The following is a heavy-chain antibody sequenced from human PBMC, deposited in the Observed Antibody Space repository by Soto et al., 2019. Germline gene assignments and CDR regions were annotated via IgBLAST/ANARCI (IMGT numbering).Heavy chain of an antibody. CDR2: IIPIFGTA. J-gene: IGHJ4*02. CDR3: ARGGIHYYDSSGHAFDY. V-gene: IGHV1-69*06. D-gene: IGHD3-22*01. CDR1: GGTFDIYG. Sequence: QVQLVQSGAEVKKPGSSVKVSCKASGGTFDIYGFNWARQAPGQGLEWMGTIIPIFGTADYAQKFEGRVSISADKSTRTAYMELRSLTSEDTAMYYCARGGIHYYDSSGHAFDYWGQGTLITVSS.